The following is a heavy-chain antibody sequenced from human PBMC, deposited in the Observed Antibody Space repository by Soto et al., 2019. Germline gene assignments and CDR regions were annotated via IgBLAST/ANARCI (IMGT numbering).Heavy chain of an antibody. CDR1: GGSISSSSYY. D-gene: IGHD6-6*01. Sequence: SETLSLTCTVSGGSISSSSYYWGWIRQPPGKGLEWIGSIYYSGSTYYNPSLKSRVTISVDRSKNQFSLKLRSVTAADTAVYYCARHDLSTWEQLHAFDIWGQGTMVTVSS. V-gene: IGHV4-39*01. J-gene: IGHJ3*02. CDR2: IYYSGST. CDR3: ARHDLSTWEQLHAFDI.